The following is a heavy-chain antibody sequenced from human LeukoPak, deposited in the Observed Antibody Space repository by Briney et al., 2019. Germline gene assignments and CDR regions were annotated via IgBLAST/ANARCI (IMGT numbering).Heavy chain of an antibody. V-gene: IGHV1-69*05. D-gene: IGHD6-13*01. CDR1: GGTFSSYA. CDR2: IIPIFGTA. Sequence: ASVKVSCKASGGTFSSYAISWVRQAPGQGLEWMGGIIPIFGTANYAQKFQGRVTITTDESTSTAYMELSSLRSEDTAVYYCVGTKSSSWYSLFDYWGQGTLVTVSS. J-gene: IGHJ4*02. CDR3: VGTKSSSWYSLFDY.